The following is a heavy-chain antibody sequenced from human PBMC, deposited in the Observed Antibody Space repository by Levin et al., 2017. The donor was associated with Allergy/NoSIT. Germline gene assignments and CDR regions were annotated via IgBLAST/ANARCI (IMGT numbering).Heavy chain of an antibody. J-gene: IGHJ6*02. V-gene: IGHV1-2*02. CDR3: ASPIVTGDWASAPGTHYYCYGMDV. Sequence: GESLKISCKASGYTFTGYYMHWVRQAPGQGLEWMGWINPNSGGTNYAQKFQGRVTMTRDTSISTAYMELSRLRSDDTAVYYCASPIVTGDWASAPGTHYYCYGMDVWRQGTTVTVSS. CDR2: INPNSGGT. D-gene: IGHD7-27*01. CDR1: GYTFTGYY.